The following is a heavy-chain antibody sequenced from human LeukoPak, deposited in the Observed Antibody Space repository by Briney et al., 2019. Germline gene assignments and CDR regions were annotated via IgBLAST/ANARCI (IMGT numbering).Heavy chain of an antibody. D-gene: IGHD3-10*01. CDR3: ARDHYYGSGSNDY. CDR1: GYTFTGYD. V-gene: IGHV1-2*02. J-gene: IGHJ4*02. CDR2: INPNSGGT. Sequence: ASVKVSCKASGYTFTGYDMHWVRQAPGQGLEWMGWINPNSGGTNYAQKFQGRVTMTRDTSISTAYMELSRLRSDDTAVYYCARDHYYGSGSNDYWGQGTLVTVSS.